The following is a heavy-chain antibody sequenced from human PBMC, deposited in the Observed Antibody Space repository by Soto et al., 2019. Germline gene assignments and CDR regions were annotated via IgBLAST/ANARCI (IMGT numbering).Heavy chain of an antibody. CDR3: AREGASGVGAPGPFDY. CDR2: ISYDGSNK. V-gene: IGHV3-30-3*01. CDR1: GFTFSSYA. Sequence: GGSLRLSCAASGFTFSSYAMHWVRQAPGKGLEWVAVISYDGSNKYYADSVKGRFTISRDNSKNTLYLQMNSLRAEDTAVYYCAREGASGVGAPGPFDYWGQGTLVTVSS. J-gene: IGHJ4*02. D-gene: IGHD1-26*01.